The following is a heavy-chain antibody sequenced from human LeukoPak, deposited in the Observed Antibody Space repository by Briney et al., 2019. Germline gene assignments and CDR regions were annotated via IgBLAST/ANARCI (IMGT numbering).Heavy chain of an antibody. V-gene: IGHV3-74*01. CDR3: ARGDYDSSGYYYYYYGMDV. Sequence: GGSLRLSCAASGFTFSSYWMHWVRQAPGKGLVWVSRINSDGSSTGYADSVKGRFTISRDNAKNSLYLQMNSLRAEDTAVYYCARGDYDSSGYYYYYYGMDVWGQGTTVTVSS. D-gene: IGHD3-22*01. CDR2: INSDGSST. J-gene: IGHJ6*02. CDR1: GFTFSSYW.